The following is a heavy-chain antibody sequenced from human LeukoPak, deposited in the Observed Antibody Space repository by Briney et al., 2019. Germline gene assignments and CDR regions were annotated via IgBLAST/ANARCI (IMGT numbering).Heavy chain of an antibody. CDR3: AREHHEGSDLDY. V-gene: IGHV1-46*01. CDR2: INPSGGST. J-gene: IGHJ4*02. CDR1: GYTFTSYY. D-gene: IGHD1-14*01. Sequence: VSVKVSCKASGYTFTSYYMHWVRQAPGQGLEWMGIINPSGGSTSYAQKFQGRVTMARDTSTSTVYMELSSLRSEDTAVYYCAREHHEGSDLDYWGQGTLVTVSS.